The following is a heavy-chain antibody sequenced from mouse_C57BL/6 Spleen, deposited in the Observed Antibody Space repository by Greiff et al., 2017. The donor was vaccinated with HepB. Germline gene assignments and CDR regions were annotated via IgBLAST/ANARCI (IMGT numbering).Heavy chain of an antibody. V-gene: IGHV5-17*01. CDR3: ARNYYGSSYYFDY. D-gene: IGHD1-1*01. J-gene: IGHJ2*01. Sequence: EVKLVESGGGLAKPGGSLKLSCAASGFTFSDYGMHWVRQAPEKGLEWVAYISSGSSTIYYADTVKGRCTISRDNAKNTLFLQMTSLRSEDTAMYYCARNYYGSSYYFDYWGQGTTLTVSS. CDR1: GFTFSDYG. CDR2: ISSGSSTI.